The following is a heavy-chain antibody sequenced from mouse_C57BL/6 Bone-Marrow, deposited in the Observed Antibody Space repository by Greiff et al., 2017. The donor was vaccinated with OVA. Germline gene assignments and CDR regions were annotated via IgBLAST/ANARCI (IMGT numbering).Heavy chain of an antibody. CDR3: ARGLPTIVTWYFDV. J-gene: IGHJ1*03. Sequence: EVKLVESGGGLVKPGGSLKLSCAASGFTFSSYAMSWVRQTPEKRLEWVATISDGGSYTYYPDNVKGRFTISRDNAKNNLYLQMSHLKTEDTAMYYCARGLPTIVTWYFDVWGTGTTVTVSS. CDR2: ISDGGSYT. D-gene: IGHD2-5*01. CDR1: GFTFSSYA. V-gene: IGHV5-4*03.